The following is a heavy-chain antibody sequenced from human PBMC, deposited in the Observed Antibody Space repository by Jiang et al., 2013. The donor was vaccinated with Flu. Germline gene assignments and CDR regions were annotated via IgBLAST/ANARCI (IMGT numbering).Heavy chain of an antibody. Sequence: GAEVKKPGASVKVSCKASGYTFTSYYMHWVRQAPGQGLEWMGIINPSGGSTSYAQKFQGRVTMTRDTSTSTVYMELSSLRSEDTAVYYCARDRVVAATDYWYFDLWGRGTLVTVSS. V-gene: IGHV1-46*01. J-gene: IGHJ2*01. CDR3: ARDRVVAATDYWYFDL. CDR2: INPSGGST. D-gene: IGHD2-15*01. CDR1: GYTFTSYY.